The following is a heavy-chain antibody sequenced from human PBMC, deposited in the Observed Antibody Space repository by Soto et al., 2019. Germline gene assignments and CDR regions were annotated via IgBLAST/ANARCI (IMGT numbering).Heavy chain of an antibody. CDR1: GYSFTSYW. J-gene: IGHJ6*02. V-gene: IGHV5-10-1*01. Sequence: PGESLKISCKGSGYSFTSYWISWVRQMPGKGLEWMGRIDPSDSYTNYSPSFQGHVTISADKSISTAYLQWSSLKASDTAMYYCARPGRDGYYAYYYYGMYAWGQGTTVTVSS. D-gene: IGHD1-26*01. CDR3: ARPGRDGYYAYYYYGMYA. CDR2: IDPSDSYT.